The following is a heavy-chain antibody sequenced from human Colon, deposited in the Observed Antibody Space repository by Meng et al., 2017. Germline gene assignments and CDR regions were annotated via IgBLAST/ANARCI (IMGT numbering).Heavy chain of an antibody. D-gene: IGHD4-17*01. J-gene: IGHJ5*02. V-gene: IGHV4-61*01. CDR3: ARNYGP. CDR2: IYYSGST. CDR1: GGSVSNGSYY. Sequence: QVQLQESGPGLVRPSETLSLTCTVSGGSVSNGSYYWSWIRQPPGKGLEWIGNIYYSGSTNYNPSLKSRVTISVDTSKNQFSLKLSSVTAADTAVYYCARNYGPWGQGTLVTVSS.